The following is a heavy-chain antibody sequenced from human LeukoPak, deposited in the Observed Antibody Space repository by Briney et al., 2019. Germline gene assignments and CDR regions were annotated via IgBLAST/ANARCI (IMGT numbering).Heavy chain of an antibody. D-gene: IGHD3-22*01. CDR3: ARDSSGYYALFDY. J-gene: IGHJ4*02. CDR1: GFNFGDHA. Sequence: PGGSLRLSCTASGFNFGDHAMSWVRQAPGKGLEWVGFTRSKPYGGTTEYAASVKGRFTISRDNSKNTLYLQMNSLRAEDTAVYYCARDSSGYYALFDYWGQGSLVTVSS. CDR2: TRSKPYGGTT. V-gene: IGHV3-49*04.